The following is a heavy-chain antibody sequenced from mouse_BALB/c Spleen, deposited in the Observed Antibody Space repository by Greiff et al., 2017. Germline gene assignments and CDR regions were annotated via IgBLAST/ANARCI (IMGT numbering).Heavy chain of an antibody. V-gene: IGHV2-9*02. CDR2: IWAGGST. J-gene: IGHJ2*01. CDR3: AREITTVRREYYFDY. CDR1: GFSLTSYG. D-gene: IGHD1-1*01. Sequence: QVQLKESGPGLVAPSQSLSITCTVSGFSLTSYGVHWVRQPPGKGLEWLGVIWAGGSTNYNSALMSRLSISKDNSKSQVFLKMNSLQTDDTAMYYCAREITTVRREYYFDYWGQGTTLTVSS.